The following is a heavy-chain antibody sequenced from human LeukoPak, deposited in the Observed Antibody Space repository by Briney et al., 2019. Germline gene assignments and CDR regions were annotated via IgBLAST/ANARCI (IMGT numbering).Heavy chain of an antibody. D-gene: IGHD6-19*01. CDR2: ISSSGSTI. J-gene: IGHJ4*02. Sequence: GGSLRLSCAASGFTFSSYEMNWVRQAPGKGLEWVSYISSSGSTIYYADSVKGRFTISRDNAKNSLYLQMNSLRAEDTDVYYCARGVRQWLLTYYFDYWGQGTLVTVSS. V-gene: IGHV3-48*03. CDR3: ARGVRQWLLTYYFDY. CDR1: GFTFSSYE.